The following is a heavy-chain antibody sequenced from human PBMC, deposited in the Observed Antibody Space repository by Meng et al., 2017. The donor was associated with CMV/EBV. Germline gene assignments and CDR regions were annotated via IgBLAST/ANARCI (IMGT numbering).Heavy chain of an antibody. CDR2: INHSGST. J-gene: IGHJ5*02. V-gene: IGHV4-34*01. CDR3: ARGRSIFGVVIIPIRDWFDP. CDR1: GFTFSSYG. Sequence: ESLKISCAASGFTFSSYGMHWVRQPPGKGLEWIGEINHSGSTNYNPSLKSRVTISVDTSKNQFSLKLSSVTAADTAVYYCARGRSIFGVVIIPIRDWFDPWGQGTLVTVSS. D-gene: IGHD3-3*01.